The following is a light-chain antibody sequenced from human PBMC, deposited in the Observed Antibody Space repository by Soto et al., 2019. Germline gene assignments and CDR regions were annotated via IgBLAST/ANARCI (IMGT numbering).Light chain of an antibody. CDR2: AGS. J-gene: IGLJ3*02. Sequence: QSVLTQPASVSGSPGQSITISCTGTSSDVGSYNLVSWYQQHPGKAPKLMIYAGSKRPSWVSNRFSGSKSGNTASLTISGLDAEDEADYYCCSYAGSRTWVFGGGTKLTVL. CDR1: SSDVGSYNL. CDR3: CSYAGSRTWV. V-gene: IGLV2-23*01.